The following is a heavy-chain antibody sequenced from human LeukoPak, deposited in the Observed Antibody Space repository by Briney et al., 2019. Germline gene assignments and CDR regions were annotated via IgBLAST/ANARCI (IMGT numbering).Heavy chain of an antibody. CDR1: GYTFTNYY. CDR2: INPSGGST. CDR3: AREQQLIRGDY. D-gene: IGHD6-13*01. J-gene: IGHJ4*02. V-gene: IGHV1-46*01. Sequence: ASVKVSCKASGYTFTNYYMHWVRQAPGQGLEWMGIINPSGGSTSYAQKFQGRVTMTRDMSTSTVYMELSSLRSDDTAVYYCAREQQLIRGDYWGQGTLVTVSS.